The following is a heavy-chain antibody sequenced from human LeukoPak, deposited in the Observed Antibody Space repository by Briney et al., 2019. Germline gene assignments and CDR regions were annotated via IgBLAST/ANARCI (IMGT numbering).Heavy chain of an antibody. CDR1: GGFINSGSYC. CDR2: ISYRGST. J-gene: IGHJ6*03. CDR3: ARDHHPDFPGGFHYLDV. D-gene: IGHD1-14*01. V-gene: IGHV4-30-2*01. Sequence: SETLSLTCTISGGFINSGSYCWSWIRQPPGKGLEWIGYISYRGSTEYDVSLKSRVSISGDRSKNQFSLTLTSVTAADTAVYYCARDHHPDFPGGFHYLDVWGKGTTVTVSS.